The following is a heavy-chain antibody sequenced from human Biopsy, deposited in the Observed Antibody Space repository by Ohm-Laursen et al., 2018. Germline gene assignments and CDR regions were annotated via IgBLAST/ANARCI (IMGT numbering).Heavy chain of an antibody. CDR1: GGSTSSYY. V-gene: IGHV4-59*01. CDR2: IYYTGHT. J-gene: IGHJ4*02. CDR3: ARLTGDPSY. D-gene: IGHD7-27*01. Sequence: SETLSLTCTVSGGSTSSYYWNWIRQSPGKRLEWIGFIYYTGHTNYNPSLKSRATISVDTSKNQFSLKVISVTAADTAVYYCARLTGDPSYWGQGILVTVSS.